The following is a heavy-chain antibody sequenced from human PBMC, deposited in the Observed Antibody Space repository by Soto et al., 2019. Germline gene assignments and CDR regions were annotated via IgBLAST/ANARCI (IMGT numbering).Heavy chain of an antibody. J-gene: IGHJ4*02. V-gene: IGHV1-46*01. D-gene: IGHD2-2*01. CDR2: INPSGGST. Sequence: QVLLVQSGAEVTRPGASLKVSCKASGYNFISHYIHWVRQAPGQGLEWMGFINPSGGSTTHAQNFQGRRSMTRDTSTSTVYMELSGLRSEDAAVYYCARDSLSSKSSLSYFDYWGQGTLVTVSS. CDR1: GYNFISHY. CDR3: ARDSLSSKSSLSYFDY.